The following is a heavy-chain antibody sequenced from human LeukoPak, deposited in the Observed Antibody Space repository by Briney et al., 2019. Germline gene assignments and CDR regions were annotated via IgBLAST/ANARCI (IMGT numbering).Heavy chain of an antibody. CDR1: GVSISSGSYY. J-gene: IGHJ4*02. CDR3: ARVRRGAPGYYFDY. CDR2: IYTSGST. D-gene: IGHD3-10*01. Sequence: PSQTLSLTCTVSGVSISSGSYYWSWIRQPAGKGLEWIGRIYTSGSTNYNPSLKSRVTISVDTSKNQFSLKLSSVTAADTAVYYCARVRRGAPGYYFDYWGQGTLVTVSS. V-gene: IGHV4-61*02.